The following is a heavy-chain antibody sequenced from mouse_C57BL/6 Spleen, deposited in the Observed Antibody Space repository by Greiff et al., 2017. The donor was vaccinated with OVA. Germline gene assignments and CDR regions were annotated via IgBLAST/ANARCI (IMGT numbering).Heavy chain of an antibody. J-gene: IGHJ4*01. V-gene: IGHV3-6*01. Sequence: DVQLQESGPGLVKPSQSLSLTCSVTGYSITSGYYWNWIRQFPGNQLEWVGYISYDGSNNYNPSLKNRISITRDTSKNQFFLKLNSVTTEDTATYDCAGEACWDCAMDYWGQGTSVTVSS. CDR1: GYSITSGYY. D-gene: IGHD4-1*01. CDR2: ISYDGSN. CDR3: AGEACWDCAMDY.